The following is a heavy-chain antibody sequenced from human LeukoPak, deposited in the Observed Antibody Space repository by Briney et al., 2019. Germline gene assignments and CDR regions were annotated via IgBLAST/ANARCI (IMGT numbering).Heavy chain of an antibody. CDR3: ARGDNSAFDI. D-gene: IGHD3-22*01. CDR1: GFTFSSYA. J-gene: IGHJ3*02. CDR2: ISSNGGST. V-gene: IGHV3-64*04. Sequence: PGGSLRLSCSASGFTFSSYAMHWVRQAPGKGLEYVSAISSNGGSTYYADSVKGRFTISRDNSKNTLYLQMNSLRAEDTAVYYCARGDNSAFDIWGQGTMVTVSS.